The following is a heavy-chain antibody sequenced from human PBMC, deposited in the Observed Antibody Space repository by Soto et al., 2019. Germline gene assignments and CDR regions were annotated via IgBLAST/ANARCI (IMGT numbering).Heavy chain of an antibody. V-gene: IGHV3-33*01. Sequence: QVQLVESGGGVVQPGRSLRLSCAASGFTFSSYGMHWVRQAPGKGLEWVSVIWYDGSDNYYVDSVKGRFTISRDNSKNTLYLQIISPRAEDTAVYYCARERGGWLERYYYGMDVWGQGTTVTVSS. J-gene: IGHJ6*02. D-gene: IGHD1-1*01. CDR2: IWYDGSDN. CDR1: GFTFSSYG. CDR3: ARERGGWLERYYYGMDV.